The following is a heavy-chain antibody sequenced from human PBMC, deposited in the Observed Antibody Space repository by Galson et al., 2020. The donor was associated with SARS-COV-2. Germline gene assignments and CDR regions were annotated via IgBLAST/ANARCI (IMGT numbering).Heavy chain of an antibody. D-gene: IGHD2-2*01. CDR1: GFTFSSYW. Sequence: GESLKISCAASGFTFSSYWMHWVRQAPGKGLVWVSRINSDGSSTSYADSVKGRFTISRDNAKNTLYLQMNSLRAEDTAVYYCAILGIVVVPAAHTRGNWCDHWGQGTLVTVSS. V-gene: IGHV3-74*01. CDR3: AILGIVVVPAAHTRGNWCDH. CDR2: INSDGSST. J-gene: IGHJ5*02.